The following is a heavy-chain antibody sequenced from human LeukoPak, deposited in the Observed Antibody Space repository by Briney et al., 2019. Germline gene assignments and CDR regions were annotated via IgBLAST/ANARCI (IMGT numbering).Heavy chain of an antibody. D-gene: IGHD2-8*01. CDR1: GFTFSSYA. J-gene: IGHJ4*02. V-gene: IGHV3-30*04. CDR2: ISYDGSNK. Sequence: GRSLRLSCAASGFTFSSYAMHWVRQAPGKGLEWVAVISYDGSNKYYADSVKGRFTISRDNSKNTLCLQMNSLRAEDTAVYYCARDRLFLTNWADYWGQGTLVTVSS. CDR3: ARDRLFLTNWADY.